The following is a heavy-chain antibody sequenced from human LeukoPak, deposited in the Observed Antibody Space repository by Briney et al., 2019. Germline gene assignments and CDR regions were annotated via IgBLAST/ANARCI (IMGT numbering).Heavy chain of an antibody. D-gene: IGHD1-1*01. CDR1: GYSISSGYF. CDR2: IYHSGST. J-gene: IGHJ4*02. CDR3: ARAQEGKLERRSRPWGY. Sequence: MASETLSLTCTVSGYSISSGYFWGWIRQPPGKGLEWIGSIYHSGSTYYNPSLKSRVTISVDTSKNQFPLKLSSVTAADTTVYYCARAQEGKLERRSRPWGYWGQGTLVTVSS. V-gene: IGHV4-38-2*02.